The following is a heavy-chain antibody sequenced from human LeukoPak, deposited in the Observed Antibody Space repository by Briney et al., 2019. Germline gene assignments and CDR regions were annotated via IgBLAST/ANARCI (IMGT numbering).Heavy chain of an antibody. J-gene: IGHJ4*02. D-gene: IGHD2-15*01. V-gene: IGHV3-21*01. CDR1: GFTFSSYS. Sequence: PGGSLRLSCAASGFTFSSYSINWVRQAPGKGLEWVSSISSSSSYIYYADSVKGRFTISRDNAKNSLYLQMNSLRAEDTAVYYCARDTAMEYCSGGSCYYGTRYYFDYWGQGTLVTVSS. CDR3: ARDTAMEYCSGGSCYYGTRYYFDY. CDR2: ISSSSSYI.